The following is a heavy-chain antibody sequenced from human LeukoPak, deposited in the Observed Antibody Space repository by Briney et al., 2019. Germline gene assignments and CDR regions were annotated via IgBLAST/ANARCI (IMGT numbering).Heavy chain of an antibody. V-gene: IGHV3-48*02. CDR2: ISSSSSTI. J-gene: IGHJ4*02. Sequence: PGGSLRLSCAASGFTFSSYGMNWVRQAPGKGLEWVSYISSSSSTIYYADSVKGRFTISRDNVKNSLYLQLNSLRDEDTAVYYCARRYGSGSYGVDYWGQGTLVTVSS. CDR3: ARRYGSGSYGVDY. D-gene: IGHD3-10*01. CDR1: GFTFSSYG.